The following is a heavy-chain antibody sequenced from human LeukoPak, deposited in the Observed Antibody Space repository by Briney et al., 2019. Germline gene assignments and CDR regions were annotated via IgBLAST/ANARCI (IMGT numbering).Heavy chain of an antibody. J-gene: IGHJ4*02. CDR2: IYADGNT. V-gene: IGHV3-53*01. Sequence: GGSLRLSCAASGFLVNTNYMTWVRQAPGRGLEWVSFIYADGNTYYADSVKGRFTISRDISKNAVYLQMNSLRPEDTAVYYCTTDDDYGFDYWGQGTLVTVSS. D-gene: IGHD4-17*01. CDR3: TTDDDYGFDY. CDR1: GFLVNTNY.